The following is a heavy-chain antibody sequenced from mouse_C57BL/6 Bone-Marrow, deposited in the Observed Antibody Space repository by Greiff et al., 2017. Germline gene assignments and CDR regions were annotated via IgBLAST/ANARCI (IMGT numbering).Heavy chain of an antibody. CDR3: TPYYYGSSPFAY. Sequence: SGAELVRPGASVKLSCTASGFNIKDDYMHWVKQRPEQGLEWIGWIDPENGDTEYASKFQGKATITADTSSNTAYLQLSSLTSEDTAVYYCTPYYYGSSPFAYWGQGTLVTVSA. CDR1: GFNIKDDY. CDR2: IDPENGDT. D-gene: IGHD1-1*01. V-gene: IGHV14-4*01. J-gene: IGHJ3*01.